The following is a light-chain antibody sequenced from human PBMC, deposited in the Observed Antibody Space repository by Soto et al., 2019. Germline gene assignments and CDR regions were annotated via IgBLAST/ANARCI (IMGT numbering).Light chain of an antibody. J-gene: IGKJ3*01. V-gene: IGKV3-20*01. CDR1: QSVSTSY. CDR3: QQYGSSPVFT. Sequence: EIMLTQSPGTLSLSPGARATLSCRPSQSVSTSYLAWYQQKPGQAPRLLIYGASNRATGIPDRFSGSGSGTHFTLTISRQEPGDFAVYYCQQYGSSPVFTFVPGTKVDIK. CDR2: GAS.